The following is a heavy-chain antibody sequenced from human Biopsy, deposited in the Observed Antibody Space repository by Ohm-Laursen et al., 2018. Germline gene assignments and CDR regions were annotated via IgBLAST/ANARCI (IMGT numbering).Heavy chain of an antibody. J-gene: IGHJ6*02. CDR3: ARDPIVGSKADGMDV. CDR1: GFTFSVYA. V-gene: IGHV3-33*01. Sequence: SLRLSCTASGFTFSVYAMHWVRQAPGKGLEWVPIIWYDGSNEYYADSVRGRFTISRDNSKNTVFLQMSSLRAEDTGVYYCARDPIVGSKADGMDVWGQGTTVTVSS. CDR2: IWYDGSNE. D-gene: IGHD1-26*01.